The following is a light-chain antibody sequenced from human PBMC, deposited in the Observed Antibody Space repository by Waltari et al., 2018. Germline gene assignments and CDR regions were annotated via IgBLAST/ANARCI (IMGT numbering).Light chain of an antibody. Sequence: QSALTQPASVSGSPGPSITISCTGTRCNIGAHDFVSLFQQHPGQAPKLIISEANKRPSGVSYRFSGSKSGNTASLTISGLQTEDEADYYCCSYAGESRVVFGGGTKLTVL. V-gene: IGLV2-23*01. J-gene: IGLJ2*01. CDR2: EAN. CDR1: RCNIGAHDF. CDR3: CSYAGESRVV.